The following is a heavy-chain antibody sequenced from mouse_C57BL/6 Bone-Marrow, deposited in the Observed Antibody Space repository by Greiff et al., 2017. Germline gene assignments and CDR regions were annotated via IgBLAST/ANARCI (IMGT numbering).Heavy chain of an antibody. V-gene: IGHV5-17*01. Sequence: EVKVVESGGGLVKPGGSLKLSCAASGFTFSDYGMHWVRQAPEKGLEWVAYISSGSSTIYDADTVKGRFTISRDNAKNTLFLQMTSLRSEDTAMYYCARPGGLYFDYWGQGTTLTVSS. CDR1: GFTFSDYG. D-gene: IGHD3-3*01. CDR3: ARPGGLYFDY. CDR2: ISSGSSTI. J-gene: IGHJ2*01.